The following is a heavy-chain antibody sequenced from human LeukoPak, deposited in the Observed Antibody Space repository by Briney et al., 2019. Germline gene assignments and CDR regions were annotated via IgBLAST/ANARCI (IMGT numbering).Heavy chain of an antibody. Sequence: ASVKVSCKASGYTFTSYGISWVRQAPGQGLEWMGWISAYNGNTNYAQKLQGRVTMTTDTSTSTAYMELRSLRSDDTAVYYCARGYYYGSGSYYSWVPDYWGQGTLVTVSS. CDR1: GYTFTSYG. D-gene: IGHD3-10*01. CDR3: ARGYYYGSGSYYSWVPDY. CDR2: ISAYNGNT. J-gene: IGHJ4*02. V-gene: IGHV1-18*01.